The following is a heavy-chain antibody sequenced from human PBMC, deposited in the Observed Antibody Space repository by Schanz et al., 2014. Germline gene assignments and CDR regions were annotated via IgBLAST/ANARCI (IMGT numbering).Heavy chain of an antibody. J-gene: IGHJ4*02. D-gene: IGHD5-12*01. V-gene: IGHV3-30*04. CDR3: VRDDGGGYNQIDY. CDR1: GFSFSTYA. Sequence: QVQLVESGGGVVQPGRSLRLSCAASGFSFSTYAMHWVRQAPGKGLRCVAVISGNGGETYYADSVKGRFTISRDNSENMLFVDMNTLSIADKALYYCVRDDGGGYNQIDYWGQGALVTVSS. CDR2: ISGNGGET.